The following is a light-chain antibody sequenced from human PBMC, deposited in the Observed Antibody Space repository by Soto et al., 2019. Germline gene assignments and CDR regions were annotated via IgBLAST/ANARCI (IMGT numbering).Light chain of an antibody. Sequence: EIVLTQSPGTLSLSPGERATLSCRASQSVSSSYLAWYKQKPGQAPRLLIYGASSRATGIPDRFSVIGSGTDFTLSFRRLEPEDFAVDDCQRYGSSRTFCPLTKVDIK. J-gene: IGKJ1*01. V-gene: IGKV3-20*01. CDR3: QRYGSSRT. CDR1: QSVSSSY. CDR2: GAS.